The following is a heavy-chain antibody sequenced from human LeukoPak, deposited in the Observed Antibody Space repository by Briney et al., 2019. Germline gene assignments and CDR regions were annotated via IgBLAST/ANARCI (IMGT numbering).Heavy chain of an antibody. D-gene: IGHD1-26*01. CDR1: GXTFSSYG. J-gene: IGHJ3*01. Sequence: GGSLRLSWAASGXTFSSYGMHWVRQAPGKGLEWVAVISYDGSNKYYADSVKGRFTISRDNAKNSLYLQMNSLRAEDTAVYYCARDSPGWGAFDVWGQGTMVTVSS. V-gene: IGHV3-30*03. CDR2: ISYDGSNK. CDR3: ARDSPGWGAFDV.